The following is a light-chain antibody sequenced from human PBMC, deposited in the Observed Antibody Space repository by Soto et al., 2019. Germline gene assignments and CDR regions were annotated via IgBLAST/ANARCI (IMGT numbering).Light chain of an antibody. Sequence: AIPQSPGTLTLSTACRATLSCRTSQKGSSSSLAWYQQKRGQAPRLLIHEASSIATGIPYRFSGSGSGTDFTLTISRLEPEDFAVYYCQQYGGSPRTFGQGTKVDIK. V-gene: IGKV3-20*01. CDR3: QQYGGSPRT. CDR2: EAS. CDR1: QKGSSSS. J-gene: IGKJ1*01.